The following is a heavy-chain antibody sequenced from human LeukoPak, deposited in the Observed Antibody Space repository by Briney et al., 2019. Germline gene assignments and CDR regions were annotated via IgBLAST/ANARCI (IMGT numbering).Heavy chain of an antibody. D-gene: IGHD2-2*01. V-gene: IGHV3-30*02. Sequence: GGSLRLSCAASGFTFSSYGMHWVRQAPGKGLEWVAFIRYDGSNKYYADSVKGRFTISRDNAKNTLYLQMNSLRADDTAVYYCARDKAVVPAAPPDYWGQGTLVTVSS. CDR2: IRYDGSNK. CDR3: ARDKAVVPAAPPDY. CDR1: GFTFSSYG. J-gene: IGHJ4*02.